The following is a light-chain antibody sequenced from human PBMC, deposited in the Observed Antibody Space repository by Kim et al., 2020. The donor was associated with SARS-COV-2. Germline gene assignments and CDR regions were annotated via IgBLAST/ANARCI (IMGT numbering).Light chain of an antibody. CDR1: SGDVGGYNY. Sequence: GQAITSSCTGTSGDVGGYNYVYWYQQHPGNSPELMIYDVSKRPSGVSDRFSGSKSGNTASLTISGLQAEDETDYYCSAYTSSSTWVFGGGTQLTVL. J-gene: IGLJ3*02. CDR2: DVS. CDR3: SAYTSSSTWV. V-gene: IGLV2-14*04.